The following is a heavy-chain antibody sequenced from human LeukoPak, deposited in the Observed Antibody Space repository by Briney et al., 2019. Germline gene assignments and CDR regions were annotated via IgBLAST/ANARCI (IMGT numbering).Heavy chain of an antibody. CDR2: ISRRDDYT. V-gene: IGHV3-23*01. D-gene: IGHD3-10*01. Sequence: GGSLRLSCAASGFAFSSYAMSWVRQPPGKGLEWVSVISRRDDYTYYADSVKGRFTISRDNSKNTLYLQMDTLRAEDTAVYYCANDYRPGSFHDVWGQGTLVTVSS. CDR1: GFAFSSYA. J-gene: IGHJ4*02. CDR3: ANDYRPGSFHDV.